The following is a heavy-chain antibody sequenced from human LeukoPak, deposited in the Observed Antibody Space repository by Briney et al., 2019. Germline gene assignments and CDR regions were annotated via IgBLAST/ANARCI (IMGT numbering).Heavy chain of an antibody. CDR2: IYYSGST. CDR3: ARLEPDDWNDWGTLNWFDP. CDR1: GGSISGSSYY. Sequence: SETLSLTCTVSGGSISGSSYYWGWIRQPPGKGLEWIWSIYYSGSTYYNPSLKSRVTISVDTSKNQFSLKLSSVTAADTAVYYCARLEPDDWNDWGTLNWFDPWGQGTLVTVSS. J-gene: IGHJ5*02. V-gene: IGHV4-39*07. D-gene: IGHD1-1*01.